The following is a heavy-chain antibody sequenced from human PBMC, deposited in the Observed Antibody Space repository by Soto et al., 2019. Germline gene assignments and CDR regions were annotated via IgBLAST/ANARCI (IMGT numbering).Heavy chain of an antibody. V-gene: IGHV3-49*03. CDR1: GFTFGDYA. J-gene: IGHJ3*02. Sequence: PGGSLRLPCTASGFTFGDYAMSWFRQAPGKGLEWVGFIRSKAYGGTTEYAASVKGRFTISRDDSKSIAYLQMNSLKTKDTAVYYCTREVARIVVVPGNAFDIWGQGTMVTVSS. CDR2: IRSKAYGGTT. CDR3: TREVARIVVVPGNAFDI. D-gene: IGHD2-2*01.